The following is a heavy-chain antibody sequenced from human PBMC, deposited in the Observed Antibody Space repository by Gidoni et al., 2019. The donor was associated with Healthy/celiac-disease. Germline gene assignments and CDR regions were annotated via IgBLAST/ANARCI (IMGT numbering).Heavy chain of an antibody. CDR2: IKSKTDGGTT. D-gene: IGHD3-10*01. CDR1: GFTFSNAW. J-gene: IGHJ6*02. V-gene: IGHV3-15*01. Sequence: EVQLVESGGGLVKPGGSLRLSCAASGFTFSNAWMSWVRQAPGKGLEWVGRIKSKTDGGTTDYAAPAKGRFTISRDDSKNTLYLQMNSLKTEDTAVYYCTTDLGVRGWGYYYGMDVWGQGTTVTVSS. CDR3: TTDLGVRGWGYYYGMDV.